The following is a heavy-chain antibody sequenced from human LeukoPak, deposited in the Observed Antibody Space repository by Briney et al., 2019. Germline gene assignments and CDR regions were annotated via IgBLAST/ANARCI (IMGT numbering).Heavy chain of an antibody. CDR1: GYTITSYD. Sequence: ASVRVSCKASGYTITSYDINWVRQATGQGLEWMGWKNPNTGNTGYAQKFQGRVTITTDTSINTAYMELSSLRSDDTAVYYCAREGLDSWGQGTLVTVSS. CDR3: AREGLDS. V-gene: IGHV1-8*03. CDR2: KNPNTGNT. J-gene: IGHJ4*02.